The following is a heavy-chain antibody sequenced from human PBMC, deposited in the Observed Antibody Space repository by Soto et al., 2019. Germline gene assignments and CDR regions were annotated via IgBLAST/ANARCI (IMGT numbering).Heavy chain of an antibody. CDR2: ISGSGGTA. CDR1: GFTFSSYA. Sequence: EVQLLESGGGSVKPGGSLRLSCAASGFTFSSYAMHWVRRPPGKGLEWVSSISGSGGTAYYADPVKGRLSISRDSLVNTLYLQMNSLGAEDTAVYYCEEGGGQNWSFDYWGQGTLLTVS. CDR3: EEGGGQNWSFDY. J-gene: IGHJ4*02. V-gene: IGHV3-23*01. D-gene: IGHD1-1*01.